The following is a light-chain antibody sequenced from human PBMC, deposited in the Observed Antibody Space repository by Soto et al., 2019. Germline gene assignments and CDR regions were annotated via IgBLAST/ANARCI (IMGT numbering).Light chain of an antibody. CDR2: EVS. CDR3: SSYAGANSVV. V-gene: IGLV2-8*01. J-gene: IGLJ2*01. Sequence: QSALTQPPSASGSPGPSVTISCTGMSSDVGGYNYVSWYQQHPGKAPKLMIYEVSKRPSGVPDRFSGSKSGNTASLTVSGLQAEDEADYYCSSYAGANSVVFGGGTQLTVL. CDR1: SSDVGGYNY.